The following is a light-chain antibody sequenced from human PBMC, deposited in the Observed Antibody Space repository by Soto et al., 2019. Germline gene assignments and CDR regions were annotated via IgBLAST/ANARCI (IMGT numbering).Light chain of an antibody. CDR2: AAS. CDR1: QGISKW. CDR3: QQADSFPRT. J-gene: IGKJ3*01. V-gene: IGKV1D-12*01. Sequence: DIQMTQSPSSVSASVGDRVTITYRASQGISKWLAWYQQKPGKAPKLLIYAASNLQSGVPSRFSGTGYGTDFTLIINSLQPEDFATYYCQQADSFPRTFGPGTKVDIK.